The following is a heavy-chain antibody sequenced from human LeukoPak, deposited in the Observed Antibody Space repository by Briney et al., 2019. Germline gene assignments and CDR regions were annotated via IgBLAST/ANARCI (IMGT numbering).Heavy chain of an antibody. D-gene: IGHD6-19*01. J-gene: IGHJ4*02. V-gene: IGHV3-23*01. CDR2: ISGSGGST. CDR3: AKVVGSSGWYGYFDY. Sequence: GGSLRLSCAASGFTFSSYAMSWVRQAPGKGLEWVSAISGSGGSTYYADSVKGRFTISRDNSKNTLYLQMNSLRAEDTAVYYCAKVVGSSGWYGYFDYWGQGTLVTVSS. CDR1: GFTFSSYA.